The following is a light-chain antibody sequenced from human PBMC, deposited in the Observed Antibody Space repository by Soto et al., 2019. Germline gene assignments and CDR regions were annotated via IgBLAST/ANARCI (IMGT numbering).Light chain of an antibody. J-gene: IGKJ1*01. CDR3: QQSGSSST. CDR2: GAS. Sequence: EIVLTQSPGTLSLSPGERATLSCRASQSVSNNYLAWYQQKPGQAPRLLIYGASNRATGIPDRFSGSGSGTDFTLTISRLEPEDFAVYYCQQSGSSSTFGQGTKVEIK. CDR1: QSVSNNY. V-gene: IGKV3-20*01.